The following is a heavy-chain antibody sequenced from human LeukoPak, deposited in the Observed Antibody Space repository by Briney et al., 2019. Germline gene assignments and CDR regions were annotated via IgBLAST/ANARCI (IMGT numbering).Heavy chain of an antibody. D-gene: IGHD2-2*01. CDR1: GGSISSSSYY. V-gene: IGHV4-39*01. J-gene: IGHJ4*02. CDR2: VYYSGST. Sequence: PSETLSLTCTVSGGSISSSSYYWGWIRQPPGKGLEWIGSVYYSGSTYYNPSLKSRVTISVDTSKNQFSLKLSSVTAADTAVYYCARQLGYCSSTSCYADKVDYWGQGTLVTVSS. CDR3: ARQLGYCSSTSCYADKVDY.